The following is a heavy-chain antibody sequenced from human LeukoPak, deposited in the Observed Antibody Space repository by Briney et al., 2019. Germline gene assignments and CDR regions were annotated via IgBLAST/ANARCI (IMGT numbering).Heavy chain of an antibody. CDR3: ARRNKAVPGDAFDM. CDR2: IYYSGNT. CDR1: GGSISSSSYY. D-gene: IGHD6-19*01. Sequence: SETLSLTCTVSGGSISSSSYYWGWIRQPPGKGLEWIANIYYSGNTYHNPSLKSRVTISVDTSKNQFSLKLRSVTAADTAVFYCARRNKAVPGDAFDMWGQGTMVTVSS. J-gene: IGHJ3*02. V-gene: IGHV4-39*01.